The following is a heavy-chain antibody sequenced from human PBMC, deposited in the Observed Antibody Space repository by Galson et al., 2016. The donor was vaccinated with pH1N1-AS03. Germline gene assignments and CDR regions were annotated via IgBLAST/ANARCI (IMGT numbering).Heavy chain of an antibody. Sequence: CAISGDSVSSNIDAWNWIWQSPSGGLEWLGRTYWRSKWYNDYAVSVKSRITINPDTSKNQFSLQLNSVTPEDTAVYYCARGRYSALDIWGQGTMVTVSS. CDR1: GDSVSSNIDA. D-gene: IGHD1-1*01. V-gene: IGHV6-1*01. J-gene: IGHJ3*02. CDR3: ARGRYSALDI. CDR2: TYWRSKWYN.